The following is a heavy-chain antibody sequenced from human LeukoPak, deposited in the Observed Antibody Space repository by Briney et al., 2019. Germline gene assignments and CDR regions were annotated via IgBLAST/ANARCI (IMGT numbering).Heavy chain of an antibody. V-gene: IGHV1-18*01. J-gene: IGHJ4*02. D-gene: IGHD1-26*01. CDR1: GYTFTSYG. CDR3: ARAYSGSYYYY. CDR2: ISAYNGNT. Sequence: ASVKVSCKASGYTFTSYGISWVRQAPGQGLEWMGWISAYNGNTDYAQKSQGRVTMTTDTSTSTAYMEVRSLRSDDTAVYYCARAYSGSYYYYWGQGTLVTVSS.